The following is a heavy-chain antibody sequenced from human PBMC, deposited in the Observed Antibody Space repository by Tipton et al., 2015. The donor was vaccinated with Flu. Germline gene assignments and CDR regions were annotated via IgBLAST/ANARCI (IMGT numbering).Heavy chain of an antibody. J-gene: IGHJ4*02. V-gene: IGHV3-21*01. D-gene: IGHD2-21*01. Sequence: SLRLSCAASGFSFSRYSMNWVRQAPGKGLEWVAAISVSGSYIYYADSVKGRFTVSRGNAKNALYLQMDRLRAEDTAVYYCARQIGGGDCYWGQGALVTVSS. CDR1: GFSFSRYS. CDR3: ARQIGGGDCY. CDR2: ISVSGSYI.